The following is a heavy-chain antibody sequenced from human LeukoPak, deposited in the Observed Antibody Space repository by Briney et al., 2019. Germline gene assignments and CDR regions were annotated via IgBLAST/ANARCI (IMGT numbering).Heavy chain of an antibody. CDR2: IRGGST. J-gene: IGHJ4*02. V-gene: IGHV3-23*01. CDR1: GFTFSNYA. CDR3: AKDRGDDYNPFDY. Sequence: GGSLRLSCAASGFTFSNYAMSWVRQAPGKGLDWVSGIRGGSTYYADSVKGRFTISRDNSKNTLYLQMNSLRAEDTAVYYCAKDRGDDYNPFDYWGQGTLVTVSS. D-gene: IGHD5-24*01.